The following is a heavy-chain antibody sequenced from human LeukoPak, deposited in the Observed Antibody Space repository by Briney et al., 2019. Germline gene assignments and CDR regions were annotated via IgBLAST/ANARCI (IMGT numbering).Heavy chain of an antibody. CDR2: INPNSGDT. V-gene: IGHV1-2*02. J-gene: IGHJ1*01. D-gene: IGHD4-17*01. CDR3: ARGDYSEYFQH. CDR1: GYTFTGYY. Sequence: ASVKVSCKASGYTFTGYYMHWVRQAPGQGLEWMGWINPNSGDTNYAQKFQGRVTMTRDTSISTAYMELSRLRSDDTAVYYCARGDYSEYFQHGGQGTLVTVSS.